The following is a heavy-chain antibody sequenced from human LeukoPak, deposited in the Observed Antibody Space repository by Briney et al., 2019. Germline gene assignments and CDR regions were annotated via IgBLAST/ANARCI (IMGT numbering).Heavy chain of an antibody. J-gene: IGHJ4*02. D-gene: IGHD3-22*01. CDR3: ARESYYDSSGYYADY. V-gene: IGHV3-21*01. CDR2: ISSSSSYI. Sequence: GESLRLSCAASGFTFSSYSMNWVRQAPGKGLEWVSSISSSSSYIYYADSVKGRFTISRDNAKNSLYLQMNSLRAEDTAVYYCARESYYDSSGYYADYWGQGTLVTVSS. CDR1: GFTFSSYS.